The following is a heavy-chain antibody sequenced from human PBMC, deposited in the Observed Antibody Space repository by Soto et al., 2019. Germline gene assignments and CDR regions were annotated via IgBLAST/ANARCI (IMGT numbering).Heavy chain of an antibody. J-gene: IGHJ3*02. D-gene: IGHD3-10*01. CDR3: ASVRGIRGVNDAFDI. CDR1: GGSISSSSYY. CDR2: IYYSGST. Sequence: QLQLQESGPGLVKPSETLSLTCTVSGGSISSSSYYWGWIRQPPGKGLEWIGSIYYSGSTYYNPSLKSRVTISVDTSKSQFSLKLSSVTAADTAVYYCASVRGIRGVNDAFDIWGQGTMVTVSS. V-gene: IGHV4-39*01.